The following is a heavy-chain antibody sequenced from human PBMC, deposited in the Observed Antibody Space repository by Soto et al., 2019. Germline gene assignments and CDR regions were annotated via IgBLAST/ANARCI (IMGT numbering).Heavy chain of an antibody. CDR1: GFTFSSYW. J-gene: IGHJ6*03. CDR2: IKQDGSEK. Sequence: GGSLRLSCAASGFTFSSYWMSWVRQAPGKGLEWVANIKQDGSEKYYVDSVKGRFTISRDNAKNSLYLQMNSLRAEDTAVYYCAREYIAAPAMYYYYYMDVWGKGTTVTVSS. D-gene: IGHD6-6*01. CDR3: AREYIAAPAMYYYYYMDV. V-gene: IGHV3-7*01.